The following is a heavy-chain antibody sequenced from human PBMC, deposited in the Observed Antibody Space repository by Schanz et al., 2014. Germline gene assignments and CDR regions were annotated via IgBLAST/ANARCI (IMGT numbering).Heavy chain of an antibody. D-gene: IGHD2-21*02. V-gene: IGHV3-11*06. Sequence: QVQLQQWGAGVLKPSETLSLTCVVSGGSLSGHYWSWIRQSPGKGLEWVSYISSSGSYTNYADSVKGRFTISRDNAKNSLYLQMNSLRAEDTAVYYCARPSDSSWYMDVWGKGTTVTVSS. CDR1: GGSLSGHY. CDR2: ISSSGSYT. CDR3: ARPSDSSWYMDV. J-gene: IGHJ6*03.